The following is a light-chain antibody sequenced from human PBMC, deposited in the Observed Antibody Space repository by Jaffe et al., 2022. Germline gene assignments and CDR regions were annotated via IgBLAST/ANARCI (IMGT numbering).Light chain of an antibody. CDR3: NSRDTSGHHWV. Sequence: SSELTQDPAVSVALGQTVRITCHGDSLRNYFASWYQKKPGQAPILVIYPENNRPSGIPDRFSGSRSGNTASLTITGAQAEDEADYYCNSRDTSGHHWVFGGGTKLTVL. CDR2: PEN. CDR1: SLRNYF. J-gene: IGLJ3*02. V-gene: IGLV3-19*01.